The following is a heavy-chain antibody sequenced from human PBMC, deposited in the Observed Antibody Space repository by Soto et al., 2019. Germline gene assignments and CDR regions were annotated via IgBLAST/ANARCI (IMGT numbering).Heavy chain of an antibody. J-gene: IGHJ5*02. CDR1: GGSISISSYY. CDR3: ARNFYDFWSGDNWFDP. D-gene: IGHD3-3*01. CDR2: IYYSGST. V-gene: IGHV4-39*01. Sequence: SDTLSLTCTVSGGSISISSYYWGWIRQPPGKGLEWIGSIYYSGSTYYNPSLKSRVTISVDTSKNQFSLKLSSVTAADTAVYYCARNFYDFWSGDNWFDPWGQGTLVTVSS.